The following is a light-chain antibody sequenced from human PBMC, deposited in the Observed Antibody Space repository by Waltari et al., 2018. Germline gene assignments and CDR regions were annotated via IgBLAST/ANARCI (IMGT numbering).Light chain of an antibody. CDR2: KAS. J-gene: IGKJ2*01. Sequence: DIQMTQSPSTLSASVGDRVPITCRASQSIGGWMAWYQQKPGTAPNLSIYKASFLERGVPSRFSGCGSGTDFTLTVSSLQPDDFATYYCQQYQTYPLTFGLGTKLEI. CDR1: QSIGGW. CDR3: QQYQTYPLT. V-gene: IGKV1-5*03.